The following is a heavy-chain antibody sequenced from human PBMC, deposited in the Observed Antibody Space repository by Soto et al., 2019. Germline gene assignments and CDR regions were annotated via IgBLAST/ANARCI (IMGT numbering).Heavy chain of an antibody. CDR2: IIPIFGTA. CDR3: ARDRPSITIFGVVIRYGMDV. V-gene: IGHV1-69*13. CDR1: GGTFSSYA. D-gene: IGHD3-3*01. J-gene: IGHJ6*02. Sequence: ASVKVSCKASGGTFSSYAISWVRQAPGQGLEWMGGIIPIFGTANYAQKFQGRVTITADESTSTAYMELSSLRSEDTAVYYCARDRPSITIFGVVIRYGMDVWGQGTTVTVSS.